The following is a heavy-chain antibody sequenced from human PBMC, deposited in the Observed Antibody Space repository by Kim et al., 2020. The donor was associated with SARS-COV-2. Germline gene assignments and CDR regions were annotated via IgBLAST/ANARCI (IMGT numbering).Heavy chain of an antibody. CDR2: IKRSASTI. V-gene: IGHV3-48*03. Sequence: GGSLRLSCAASGFTFTTYEMNWVRQAPGKGLEWVSNIKRSASTIYYADSVKGRFTISRDNAKNSLYLQMNSLRAEDTAVYYCVRSRRGYWVQVSLVTYSS. CDR1: GFTFTTYE. J-gene: IGHJ4*02. D-gene: IGHD6-6*01. CDR3: VRSRRGY.